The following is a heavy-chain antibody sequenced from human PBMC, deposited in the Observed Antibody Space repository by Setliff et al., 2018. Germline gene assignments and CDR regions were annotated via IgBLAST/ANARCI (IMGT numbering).Heavy chain of an antibody. CDR1: GGSVSPYF. D-gene: IGHD5-18*01. V-gene: IGHV4-59*02. CDR3: ARDRTAYSYGLDV. Sequence: SETLSLTCTVSGGSVSPYFWSWIRQPPGKGLQWTGYIYHNGNTNFNPSLKSRVNMSIDTSKNQFALNLKSVTAADTAVYYCARDRTAYSYGLDVWGQGTTVTVSS. J-gene: IGHJ6*02. CDR2: IYHNGNT.